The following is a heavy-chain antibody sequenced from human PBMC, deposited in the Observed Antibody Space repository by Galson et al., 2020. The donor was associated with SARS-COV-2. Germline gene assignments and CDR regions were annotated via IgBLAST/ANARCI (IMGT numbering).Heavy chain of an antibody. V-gene: IGHV4-39*01. CDR2: SHYSGKV. CDR3: ARQSIAIEIWLEGGDWFDP. D-gene: IGHD3-9*01. CDR1: GGSFTSRSYF. J-gene: IGHJ5*02. Sequence: SETLSLTCIVSGGSFTSRSYFWGWIRQPPGKGLEWIGSSHYSGKVSYSPSLKSRVTISVDTSKNQFSLRLNSVTAADTAVYYCARQSIAIEIWLEGGDWFDPWGQGTLVTVSS.